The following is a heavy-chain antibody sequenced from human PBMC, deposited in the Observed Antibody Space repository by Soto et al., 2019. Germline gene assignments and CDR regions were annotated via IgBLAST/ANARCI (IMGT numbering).Heavy chain of an antibody. J-gene: IGHJ4*02. Sequence: XESLKISFKGPGYSFTSYWIGWVRQIPGKGLEWMGIIYPGDSNTRYSPSFQGQVTISADKSVSTAYLQWSSLKASDTAMYYCARQGYCSITACYTVDYWGQGTLVTVSS. D-gene: IGHD2-2*02. CDR2: IYPGDSNT. CDR1: GYSFTSYW. V-gene: IGHV5-51*01. CDR3: ARQGYCSITACYTVDY.